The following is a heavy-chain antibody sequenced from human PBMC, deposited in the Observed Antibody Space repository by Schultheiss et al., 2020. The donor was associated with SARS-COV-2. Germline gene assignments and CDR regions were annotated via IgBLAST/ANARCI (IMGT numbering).Heavy chain of an antibody. Sequence: SETLSLTCAVYGGSFSGYYWSWIRQPPGKGLEWIGEINHSGSTNYNPSLKSRVTISVDTSKNQFSLKLSSVTAADTAVYYCTRARQYCSGGSCYVDFPTHFDYWGQGTLFTVSS. CDR2: INHSGST. CDR1: GGSFSGYY. CDR3: TRARQYCSGGSCYVDFPTHFDY. D-gene: IGHD2-15*01. J-gene: IGHJ4*02. V-gene: IGHV4-34*01.